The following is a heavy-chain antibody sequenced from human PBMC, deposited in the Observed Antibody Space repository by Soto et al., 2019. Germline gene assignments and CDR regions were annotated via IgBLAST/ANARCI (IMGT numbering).Heavy chain of an antibody. Sequence: SETLSLTCTVSGGSISSVGNYWNWIRQHPGKGLEWIGYIYYNGNTYYNPSLKSRVTISVDTSKSQVSLRLTSVTAADTAVYYCARAGVLLWFGESPGELDYWGQGTLVTVSS. J-gene: IGHJ4*02. D-gene: IGHD3-10*01. CDR3: ARAGVLLWFGESPGELDY. CDR1: GGSISSVGNY. V-gene: IGHV4-31*03. CDR2: IYYNGNT.